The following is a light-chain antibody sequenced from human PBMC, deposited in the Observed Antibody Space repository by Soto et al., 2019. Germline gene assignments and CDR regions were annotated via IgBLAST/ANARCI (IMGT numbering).Light chain of an antibody. CDR3: ASYTRNTTLV. Sequence: QSALTQPASVSGSPRQSITISCTGTISDIGGYNFISWYQHHPGKAPKLVIYDVNNRPSGISYRFSGSKSGNTASLTISGLQAEDEADYYCASYTRNTTLVFGGGTKVTVL. CDR2: DVN. V-gene: IGLV2-14*01. CDR1: ISDIGGYNF. J-gene: IGLJ2*01.